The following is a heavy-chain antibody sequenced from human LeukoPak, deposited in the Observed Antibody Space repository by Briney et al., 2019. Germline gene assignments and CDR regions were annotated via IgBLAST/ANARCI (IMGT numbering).Heavy chain of an antibody. CDR1: GGSISSYY. V-gene: IGHV4-59*01. CDR3: ARAKGPYYDILTGYPGVPYYSDY. CDR2: IYYSGST. D-gene: IGHD3-9*01. Sequence: SETLSLTCTVSGGSISSYYWSWIRQPPGKGLEWIGYIYYSGSTNYNPSLKSRVTISVDTSKNQFSLKLSSVTAADTAVYYCARAKGPYYDILTGYPGVPYYSDYWGQGTLVTVSS. J-gene: IGHJ4*02.